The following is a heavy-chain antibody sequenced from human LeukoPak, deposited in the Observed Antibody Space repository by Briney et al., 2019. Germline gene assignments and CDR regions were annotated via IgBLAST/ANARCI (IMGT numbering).Heavy chain of an antibody. J-gene: IGHJ4*02. D-gene: IGHD5-12*01. CDR2: INHSGST. CDR1: GGSFSGYY. CDR3: ASGLRGYFDY. V-gene: IGHV4-34*01. Sequence: SETLSLTCAVYGGSFSGYYWSWIRQPPGKGLEWIGEINHSGSTNYNPSLKSRVTISVDTSKNQFSLKLSSVTAADTAVYYCASGLRGYFDYWGQGTLLTVSS.